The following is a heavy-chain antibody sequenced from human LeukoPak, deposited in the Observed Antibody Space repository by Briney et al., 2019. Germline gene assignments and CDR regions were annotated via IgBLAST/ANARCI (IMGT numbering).Heavy chain of an antibody. J-gene: IGHJ4*02. D-gene: IGHD1-20*01. CDR1: GFTFSSYN. CDR3: VSGNNCNY. Sequence: GGSLRLSCAASGFTFSSYNMNWVRQAPGKGLECVSYISSSSSTIYYADSVKGRFTISRDNAKNSLYLQMSSLRAEDTAVYYCVSGNNCNYWGQGTLVTVSS. CDR2: ISSSSSTI. V-gene: IGHV3-48*01.